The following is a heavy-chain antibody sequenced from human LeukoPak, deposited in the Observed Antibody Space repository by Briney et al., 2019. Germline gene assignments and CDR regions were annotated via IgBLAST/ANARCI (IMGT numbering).Heavy chain of an antibody. D-gene: IGHD1-14*01. Sequence: SETLSLTCAVSGGSISSGGYSWSWIRQPPGKGLEWIGEINHSGSTNYNPSLKSRVTISVDTSKNQFSLKLSSVTAADTAVYYCARAGTTYYFDYWGQGTLVTVSS. CDR2: INHSGST. V-gene: IGHV4-34*01. CDR1: GGSISSGGYS. J-gene: IGHJ4*02. CDR3: ARAGTTYYFDY.